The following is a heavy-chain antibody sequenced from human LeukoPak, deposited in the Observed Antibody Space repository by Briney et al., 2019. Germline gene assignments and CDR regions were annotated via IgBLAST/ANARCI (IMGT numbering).Heavy chain of an antibody. J-gene: IGHJ6*02. Sequence: PGGSLRLSCTASGFTFSSYSMNWVRQAPGKGLEWVSSISSSSSYIYYADSVKGRFTISRDNAKNSLYLQMNSLRAEDTAVYYCARLYCSGGSCYGMDVWGQGTTVTVSS. V-gene: IGHV3-21*01. D-gene: IGHD2-15*01. CDR1: GFTFSSYS. CDR3: ARLYCSGGSCYGMDV. CDR2: ISSSSSYI.